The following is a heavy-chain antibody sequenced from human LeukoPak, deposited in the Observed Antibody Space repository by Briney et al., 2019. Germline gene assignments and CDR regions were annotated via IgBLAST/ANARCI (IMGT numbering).Heavy chain of an antibody. V-gene: IGHV3-48*01. CDR2: ISSSSSTI. D-gene: IGHD6-13*01. Sequence: GGSLRLSCAASGFTFSSYSMNWVRQAPGKGLEWVSYISSSSSTIYYADSVKGRFTISRDNAKNSLYLQMNSLRAEDTAVYYCARYSSSFDYWGQGTLVTVSS. CDR3: ARYSSSFDY. J-gene: IGHJ4*02. CDR1: GFTFSSYS.